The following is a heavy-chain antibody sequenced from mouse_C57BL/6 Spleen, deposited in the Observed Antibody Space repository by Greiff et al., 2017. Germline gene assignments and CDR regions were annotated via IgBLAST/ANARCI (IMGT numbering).Heavy chain of an antibody. CDR2: IYPGDGDT. Sequence: LQESGAELVKPGASVKISCKASGYAFSSYWMNWVKQRPGKGLEWIGQIYPGDGDTNYNGKFKGKATLTADKSSSTAYMQLSSLTSEDSAVYFCARVKAYYSNYGYFDVWGTGTTVTVSS. J-gene: IGHJ1*03. CDR1: GYAFSSYW. CDR3: ARVKAYYSNYGYFDV. D-gene: IGHD2-5*01. V-gene: IGHV1-80*01.